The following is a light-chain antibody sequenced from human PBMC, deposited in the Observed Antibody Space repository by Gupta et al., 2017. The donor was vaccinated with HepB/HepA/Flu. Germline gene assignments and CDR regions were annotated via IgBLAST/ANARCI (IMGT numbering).Light chain of an antibody. CDR2: EVS. Sequence: QSALTQPASVSGSPGQSTTISCTGTSSDVGSYNLVSWYQQHPGNAPKLMIYEVSKRPSGGSNRFSGSKSGNTASLTISGLQAEDEADYYCCSYAGSSTSRGYVFGTGTKVTVL. CDR1: SSDVGSYNL. J-gene: IGLJ1*01. CDR3: CSYAGSSTSRGYV. V-gene: IGLV2-23*02.